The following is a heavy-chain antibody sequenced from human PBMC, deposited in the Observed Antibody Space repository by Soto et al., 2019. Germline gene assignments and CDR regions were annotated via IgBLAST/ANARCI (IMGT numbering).Heavy chain of an antibody. CDR1: GGSISSYY. D-gene: IGHD6-19*01. J-gene: IGHJ2*01. V-gene: IGHV4-59*01. CDR2: IYYSGST. CDR3: ARDGAYSSGWLYWYFAL. Sequence: QVQLQESGPGLVKPSETLSLTCTVSGGSISSYYWSWIRQPPGKGLEWIGYIYYSGSTNYNPSLKSRVTISGDTYKNQCALKLISGTAADTAVYYCARDGAYSSGWLYWYFALWGRVTLGTFAS.